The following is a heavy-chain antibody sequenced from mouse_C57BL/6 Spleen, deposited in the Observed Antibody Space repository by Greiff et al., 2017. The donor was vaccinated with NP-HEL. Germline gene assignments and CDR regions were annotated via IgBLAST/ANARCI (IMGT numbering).Heavy chain of an antibody. D-gene: IGHD2-3*01. V-gene: IGHV1-15*01. CDR3: TRHDGLAY. J-gene: IGHJ3*01. CDR2: IDPETGGT. Sequence: VQLQESGAELVRPGASVTLSCKASGYTFTDYEMHWVKQTPVHGLEWIGAIDPETGGTAYNQKFKGKAILTADKSSSTAYMELRSLTSEDSAVYYCTRHDGLAYWGQGTLVTVSA. CDR1: GYTFTDYE.